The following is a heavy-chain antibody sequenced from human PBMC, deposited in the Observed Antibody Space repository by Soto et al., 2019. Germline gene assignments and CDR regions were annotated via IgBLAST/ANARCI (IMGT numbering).Heavy chain of an antibody. Sequence: PSETLSLTCSVSGDSISTVDYFWAWIRQPPGQTLEYIGYIYKSATTYYNPSFESRVAISLDTSKSQFSLTVTSVTAGDTAVYFCARGRYCLTGSCFPNWLDSWGRGTMVTVYS. CDR2: IYKSATT. J-gene: IGHJ5*01. V-gene: IGHV4-30-4*01. CDR1: GDSISTVDYF. D-gene: IGHD2-15*01. CDR3: ARGRYCLTGSCFPNWLDS.